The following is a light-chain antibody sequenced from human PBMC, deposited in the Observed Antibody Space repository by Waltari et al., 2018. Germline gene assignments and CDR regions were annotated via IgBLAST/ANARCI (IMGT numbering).Light chain of an antibody. V-gene: IGKV1-5*03. CDR1: QTILTL. CDR2: KAS. Sequence: DTQVTQSPSTLSASVGDSVTITCRASQTILTLMAWYQQKPGKAPKLLIYKASRLESGVPSRFSGTASGTEFTLTISSLQPDDSATYYCQQYHDYSTFGQGTKLESK. CDR3: QQYHDYST. J-gene: IGKJ2*01.